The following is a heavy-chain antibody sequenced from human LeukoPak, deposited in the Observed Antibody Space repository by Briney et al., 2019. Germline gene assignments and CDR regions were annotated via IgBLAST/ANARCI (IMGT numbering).Heavy chain of an antibody. V-gene: IGHV4-59*01. D-gene: IGHD1-1*01. CDR1: GGSISSYY. CDR3: ARGGAMGTYYYYMDV. J-gene: IGHJ6*03. CDR2: IYYSGST. Sequence: SETLSLTCTVSGGSISSYYWSWIRQPPGKGLEWIGYIYYSGSTNYNPSLKSRVAISVDTSKNQFSLKLSSVTAADTAVYYCARGGAMGTYYYYMDVWGKGTTVTISS.